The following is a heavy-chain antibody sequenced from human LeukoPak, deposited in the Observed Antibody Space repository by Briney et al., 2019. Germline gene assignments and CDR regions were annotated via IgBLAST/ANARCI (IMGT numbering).Heavy chain of an antibody. CDR1: GGSISSYY. J-gene: IGHJ4*02. Sequence: SETLSLTCTVSGGSISSYYWSWLRQPAGKGLEWIGRIYTSGSTNYNPSLKSRVTMSVDTSKNQFSLKLSSVTAADTAVYYCARADSSGYYYYFDYWGQGTLVTVSS. D-gene: IGHD3-22*01. CDR3: ARADSSGYYYYFDY. CDR2: IYTSGST. V-gene: IGHV4-4*07.